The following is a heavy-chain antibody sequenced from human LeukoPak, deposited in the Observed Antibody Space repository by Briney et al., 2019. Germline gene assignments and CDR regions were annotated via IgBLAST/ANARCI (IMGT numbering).Heavy chain of an antibody. CDR1: GFTFSSYA. CDR2: ISGSGGST. Sequence: GGSLRLSCAASGFTFSSYAMSWVRQAPGKGLEWVSGISGSGGSTYYADSVKGRFTISRDNSKNTLYLQMNNLRADDTAVYYCAGGVGVPTVTYFDYWGQGSLVTVSS. D-gene: IGHD1-26*01. J-gene: IGHJ4*02. CDR3: AGGVGVPTVTYFDY. V-gene: IGHV3-23*01.